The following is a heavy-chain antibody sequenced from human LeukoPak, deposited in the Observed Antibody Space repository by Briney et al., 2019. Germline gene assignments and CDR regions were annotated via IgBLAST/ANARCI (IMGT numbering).Heavy chain of an antibody. CDR3: AKGVRFLDWWILDY. CDR2: ISGSDST. J-gene: IGHJ4*02. Sequence: GGSLRLSCAASGFTFSSFDMSWVRQAPGKGLEWVSAISGSDSTYYADSVKGRFTISRDNSKNTRYLQMNSMRAEDTAIYYCAKGVRFLDWWILDYWGQGALVTVSS. D-gene: IGHD3-9*01. CDR1: GFTFSSFD. V-gene: IGHV3-23*01.